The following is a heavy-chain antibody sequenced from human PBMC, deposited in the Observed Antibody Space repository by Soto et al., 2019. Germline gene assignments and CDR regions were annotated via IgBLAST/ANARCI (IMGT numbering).Heavy chain of an antibody. CDR1: GGSISSYY. CDR3: ARDPSLSGMDV. V-gene: IGHV4-4*07. J-gene: IGHJ6*02. CDR2: IYTSGST. Sequence: LCGGSISSYYWSWIRQPAGKGLEWIGRIYTSGSTNYNPSLKSRVTMSVDTSKNQFSLKLSSVTAADTAVYYCARDPSLSGMDVWGQGTTVTVSS.